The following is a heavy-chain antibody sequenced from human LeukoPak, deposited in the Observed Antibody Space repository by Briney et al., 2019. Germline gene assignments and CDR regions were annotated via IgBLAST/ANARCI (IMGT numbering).Heavy chain of an antibody. CDR2: IKQDGSEE. V-gene: IGHV3-7*03. CDR1: GFTFSSYW. CDR3: ASELDLPTNWAFDY. D-gene: IGHD7-27*01. J-gene: IGHJ4*02. Sequence: GGSLRLSCVASGFTFSSYWMSWVRQAPGKGPEWVANIKQDGSEEYYVDSVKGRFTISRDNAKNSLYLQMNSLGAEDTAVYYCASELDLPTNWAFDYWGQGALVTVSS.